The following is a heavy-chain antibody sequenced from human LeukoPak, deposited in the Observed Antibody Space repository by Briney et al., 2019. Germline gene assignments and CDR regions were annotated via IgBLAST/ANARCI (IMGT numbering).Heavy chain of an antibody. CDR3: VRGITIFGVVISPCDY. CDR2: IYSGGST. J-gene: IGHJ4*02. V-gene: IGHV3-53*01. D-gene: IGHD3-3*01. Sequence: GGSLRLSCAASGFTVSSNYMSRVRQAPGKGLEWVSVIYSGGSTYYADSVKGRFTISRDNSKNTLYLQMNSLRAEDTAVYYCVRGITIFGVVISPCDYWGQGTLVTVSS. CDR1: GFTVSSNY.